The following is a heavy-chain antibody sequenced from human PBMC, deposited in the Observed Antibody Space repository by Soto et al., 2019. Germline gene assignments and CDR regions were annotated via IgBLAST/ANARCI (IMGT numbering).Heavy chain of an antibody. J-gene: IGHJ4*02. V-gene: IGHV3-15*01. Sequence: PGGSLRLSCVASGFTFNNAWMTWVRQAPGKGLEWVGRIKSKTEGGTTDYAAPVKGRFTLSRDDSKNTLYLQMNSLKTEDSAVYYCTTVTPPGWCQGTRVTVAS. CDR1: GFTFNNAW. CDR2: IKSKTEGGTT. CDR3: TTVTPPG.